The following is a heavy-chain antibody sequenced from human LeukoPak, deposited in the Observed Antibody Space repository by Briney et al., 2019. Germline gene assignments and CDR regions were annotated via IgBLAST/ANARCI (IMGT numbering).Heavy chain of an antibody. CDR3: ARPLSLGYCSGGSCYGRGAWFDR. J-gene: IGHJ5*02. V-gene: IGHV4-59*12. CDR1: GGSISGYY. CDR2: IYYSGST. Sequence: SETLSLTCTVSGGSISGYYWSWIRQPPGKGLERIGYIYYSGSTNYNPPLKSRVTISIDTSKNQFSLKLRSVTAADTAVYYCARPLSLGYCSGGSCYGRGAWFDRWGQGTLVTVSS. D-gene: IGHD2-15*01.